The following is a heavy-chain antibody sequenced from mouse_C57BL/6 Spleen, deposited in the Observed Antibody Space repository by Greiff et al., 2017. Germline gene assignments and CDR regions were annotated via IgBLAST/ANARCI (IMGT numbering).Heavy chain of an antibody. D-gene: IGHD2-4*01. J-gene: IGHJ3*01. CDR2: ISYDGSN. CDR1: GYSITSGYY. Sequence: EVKLVESGPGLVKPSQSLSLTCSVTGYSITSGYYWNWIRQFPGNKLEWMGYISYDGSNNYNPSLKNRISITRDTSKNQFFLKLNSVTTEDTATYYCAREDYDYDGGAWFAYWGQGTLVTVSA. V-gene: IGHV3-6*01. CDR3: AREDYDYDGGAWFAY.